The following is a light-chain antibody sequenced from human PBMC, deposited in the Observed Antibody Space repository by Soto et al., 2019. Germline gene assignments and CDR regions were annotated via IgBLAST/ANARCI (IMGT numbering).Light chain of an antibody. Sequence: QSALTQPLSASGSPGQSVTISCTGTSSDVGGYNYVSWYQQHPGKAPKLMIYEVSKRPSGVPDRFSGSKSGNTASLTVSGLQAEDEADYYCSSYAGSNKVFGGGTKVTVL. CDR3: SSYAGSNKV. CDR2: EVS. V-gene: IGLV2-8*01. J-gene: IGLJ2*01. CDR1: SSDVGGYNY.